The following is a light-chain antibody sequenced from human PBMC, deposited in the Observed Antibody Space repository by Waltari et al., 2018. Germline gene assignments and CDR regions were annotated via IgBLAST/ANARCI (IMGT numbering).Light chain of an antibody. Sequence: EQVMQQYTAPPSLSPGKRANLSCRASQSVSSSLAWYQQKPGQAPRLLIYGASSRATGIPDRFSGRGSGTEFTLTISSLEPEDVAVYYCQQNSNWPLTFGGGTKVEIK. J-gene: IGKJ4*01. CDR2: GAS. CDR3: QQNSNWPLT. CDR1: QSVSSS. V-gene: IGKV3D-15*01.